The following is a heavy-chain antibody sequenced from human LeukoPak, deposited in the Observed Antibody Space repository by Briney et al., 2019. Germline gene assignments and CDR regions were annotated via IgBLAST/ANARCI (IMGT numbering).Heavy chain of an antibody. J-gene: IGHJ4*02. CDR3: ARDRNSDEAFDY. CDR2: IYYSGST. Sequence: SQTLSLTCTVSGGSISSGDYYRSWIRQPPGKGLEWIGYIYYSGSTYYNPSLKSRVTISVDTSKNQFSLKLSSVTAADTAVYYCARDRNSDEAFDYWGQGTLVTVSS. CDR1: GGSISSGDYY. D-gene: IGHD4-23*01. V-gene: IGHV4-30-4*01.